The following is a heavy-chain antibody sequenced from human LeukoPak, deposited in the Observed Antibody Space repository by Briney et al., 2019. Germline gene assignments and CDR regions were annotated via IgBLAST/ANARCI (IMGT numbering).Heavy chain of an antibody. CDR3: AKGVDYCSGGSCPADY. CDR2: ISYDGNNK. Sequence: GGSLRLFCAASGFTFSNYGIHWVRQAPGKGLEWVAVISYDGNNKYYADSVKGRFTISRDNSKNTLFLQMNSLRAEDTAVYYCAKGVDYCSGGSCPADYWGPGTLVTVSS. CDR1: GFTFSNYG. J-gene: IGHJ4*02. V-gene: IGHV3-30*18. D-gene: IGHD2-15*01.